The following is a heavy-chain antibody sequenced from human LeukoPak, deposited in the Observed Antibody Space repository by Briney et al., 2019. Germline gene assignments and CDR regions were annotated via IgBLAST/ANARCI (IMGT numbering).Heavy chain of an antibody. J-gene: IGHJ4*02. V-gene: IGHV1-69*05. CDR2: FIPIFGTA. CDR3: GRADRYCTTTNCYYYFDY. Sequence: SVKVSCKASGGTFSSYAISWVQQAPGQGLEWMGGFIPIFGTATYAQKFQGRVTITMDESTSTAYMELSSLRSEDTAMYYCGRADRYCTTTNCYYYFDYWGQGTLVTVSS. D-gene: IGHD2-2*01. CDR1: GGTFSSYA.